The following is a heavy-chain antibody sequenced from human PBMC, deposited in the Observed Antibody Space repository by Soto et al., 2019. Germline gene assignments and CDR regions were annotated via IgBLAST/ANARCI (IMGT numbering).Heavy chain of an antibody. CDR3: ARDPVVRGKYDGLDV. Sequence: QVHLMQSGAEVKKPGASVKVSCKASGYTFTNYGVTWVRQAPGQGLAWMGWISAYNGNTNYAQKVQGRIVLDTDTATNTAYMVLRSLRSDDTAVYYCARDPVVRGKYDGLDVWGQGTTVTVSS. D-gene: IGHD3-10*01. CDR2: ISAYNGNT. J-gene: IGHJ6*02. CDR1: GYTFTNYG. V-gene: IGHV1-18*01.